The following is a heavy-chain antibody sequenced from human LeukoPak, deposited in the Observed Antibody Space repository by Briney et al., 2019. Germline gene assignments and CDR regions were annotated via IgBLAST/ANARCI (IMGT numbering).Heavy chain of an antibody. CDR1: GYSFTSYW. V-gene: IGHV5-51*01. CDR2: IHPGNSET. D-gene: IGHD3-9*01. CDR3: ARADILTSKPVDY. J-gene: IGHJ4*02. Sequence: GEALKISCKGSGYSFTSYWIGWVRQMPGKGLEWMAIIHPGNSETRYSPSFQGQVTISADKSISTAHLQWSSLKASDTAMYYCARADILTSKPVDYWGQGTLVTVSS.